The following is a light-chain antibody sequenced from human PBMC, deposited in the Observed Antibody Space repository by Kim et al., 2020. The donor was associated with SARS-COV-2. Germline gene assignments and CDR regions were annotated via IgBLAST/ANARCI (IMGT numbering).Light chain of an antibody. J-gene: IGKJ2*02. CDR3: QQYSAYPWT. CDR1: QSISTW. CDR2: KAS. Sequence: DIQMTQSPSTLSASVGDRVTITCRASQSISTWLAWYHQKPGQAPKVLIYKASSLESGDPSRFGGSGSGTEFTLTINSLQPDDFATYYCQQYSAYPWTFGQGTKLEIK. V-gene: IGKV1-5*03.